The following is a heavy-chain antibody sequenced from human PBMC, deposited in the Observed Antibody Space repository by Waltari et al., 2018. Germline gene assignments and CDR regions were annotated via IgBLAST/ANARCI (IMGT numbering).Heavy chain of an antibody. CDR2: VKRGGGT. Sequence: QLQLQESGPGLVKPSGTLSLTFVVSGDSMLGNYFWSWVRQSPGKGLEWIGQVKRGGGTNYSPSFASRVIMSLDTSINHFSLIMHSATAADTAVYYCARDRGGGLYLDSWGRGILVSVSP. CDR3: ARDRGGGLYLDS. J-gene: IGHJ4*02. CDR1: GDSMLGNYF. D-gene: IGHD2-15*01. V-gene: IGHV4-4*02.